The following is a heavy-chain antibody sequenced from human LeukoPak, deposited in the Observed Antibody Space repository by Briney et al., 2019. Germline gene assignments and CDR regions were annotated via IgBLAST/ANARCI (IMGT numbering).Heavy chain of an antibody. CDR3: ARRSQENGMITANNWFDP. D-gene: IGHD3-16*01. CDR1: GGSISSGDFY. CDR2: IYYSGTT. V-gene: IGHV4-31*03. J-gene: IGHJ5*02. Sequence: PSQTLSLTCTVSGGSISSGDFYWSWIRQHPGKGLEWIGYIYYSGTTYYSPSLKSRVTISLDTTKNHFSLKLTSVTAADTAVYYCARRSQENGMITANNWFDPWGQGTLVTVSS.